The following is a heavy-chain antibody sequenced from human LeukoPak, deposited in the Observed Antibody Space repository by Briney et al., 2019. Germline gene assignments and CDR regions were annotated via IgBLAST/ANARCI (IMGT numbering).Heavy chain of an antibody. CDR1: GYSFTTYW. V-gene: IGHV5-51*01. D-gene: IGHD6-19*01. CDR2: IDPGDSHT. Sequence: RGESPRISCKGSGYSFTTYWIGWVRQMPGKGLEWMGIIDPGDSHTRYSPSFQGQVTFSADKSTSTAYLHWSSLKASDTAMYYCARRRAVAGTYYFDSWGQGTLVPVSS. CDR3: ARRRAVAGTYYFDS. J-gene: IGHJ4*02.